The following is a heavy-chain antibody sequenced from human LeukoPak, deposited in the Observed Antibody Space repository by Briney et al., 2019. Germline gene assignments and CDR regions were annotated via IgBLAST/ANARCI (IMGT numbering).Heavy chain of an antibody. V-gene: IGHV1-69*13. J-gene: IGHJ4*02. CDR1: GGTFSSYA. D-gene: IGHD6-6*01. Sequence: SVKVSCKASGGTFSSYAISWVRQAPGQGLEWMGGIIPIFGTANYAQKFQGRVAITADESTSTAYMELSSLRSEDTAVYYCARTITSSSDFDYWGQGTLVTVSS. CDR2: IIPIFGTA. CDR3: ARTITSSSDFDY.